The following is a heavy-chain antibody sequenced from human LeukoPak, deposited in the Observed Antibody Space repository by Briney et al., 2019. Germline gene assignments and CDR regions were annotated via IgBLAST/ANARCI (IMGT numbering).Heavy chain of an antibody. V-gene: IGHV4-39*01. CDR3: ARHTLGYSYGRYFDY. CDR1: GGSISSSSYY. CDR2: IYYSGST. J-gene: IGHJ4*02. D-gene: IGHD5-18*01. Sequence: SSETLSLTCTVSGGSISSSSYYWGWIRQPPGKGLEWIGSIYYSGSTYYNPSLKSRVTISVDTSKNQFSLKLSSVTAADTAVYYCARHTLGYSYGRYFDYWAREPWSPSPQ.